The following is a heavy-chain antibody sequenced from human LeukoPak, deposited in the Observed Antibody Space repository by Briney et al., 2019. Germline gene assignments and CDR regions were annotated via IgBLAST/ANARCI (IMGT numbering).Heavy chain of an antibody. V-gene: IGHV3-33*01. Sequence: GRALRLSCAASGFTFSSYGMHWVRQAPGKGLEWVAVIWYDGSSKYYADSVKGRFTISRDNSKNTLYLQMNSLRPEDTALYYFARILSPSNRRARGAYGAFDFSGPGTVVTVSS. J-gene: IGHJ3*01. CDR3: ARILSPSNRRARGAYGAFDF. D-gene: IGHD3-10*01. CDR2: IWYDGSSK. CDR1: GFTFSSYG.